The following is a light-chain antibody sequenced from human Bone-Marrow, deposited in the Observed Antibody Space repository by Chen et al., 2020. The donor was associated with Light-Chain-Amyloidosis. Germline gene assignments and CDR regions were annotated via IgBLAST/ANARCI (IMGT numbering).Light chain of an antibody. CDR2: EVT. CDR3: SSYTITNTLV. J-gene: IGLJ1*01. CDR1: SSDGGGDNH. V-gene: IGLV2-14*01. Sequence: SALTQPASVSGSPGQSITISCTGTSSDGGGDNHVSWYQQHPDKAPKLMIYEVTNRPSWVPDRFSCSKSDNTASLTISVLQTEDEAYYFCSSYTITNTLVFGSGTRVTVL.